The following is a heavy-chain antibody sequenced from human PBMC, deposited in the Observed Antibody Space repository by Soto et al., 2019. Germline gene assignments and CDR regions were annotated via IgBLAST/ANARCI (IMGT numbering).Heavy chain of an antibody. CDR3: ARKVPAAIGNNWFDP. D-gene: IGHD2-2*01. Sequence: QVQLQQWGAGLLKPSETLSLTCAVYGGSFSGYYWSWIRQPPGKGLEWIGEINHSGSTNYSPSLKSRVTISVDTSKNQFSLKLSSVTAADTAVYYCARKVPAAIGNNWFDPWGQGTLVTVSS. V-gene: IGHV4-34*01. CDR2: INHSGST. CDR1: GGSFSGYY. J-gene: IGHJ5*02.